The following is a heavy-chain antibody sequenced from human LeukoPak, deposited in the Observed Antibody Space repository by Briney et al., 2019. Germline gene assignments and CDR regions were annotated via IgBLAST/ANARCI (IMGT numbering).Heavy chain of an antibody. CDR2: ISGSGGST. CDR1: GFTFSSYA. Sequence: AGGSLRLSCAASGFTFSSYAMSWVRQAPGKGLEWVSAISGSGGSTYYADSVKGRFTISRDNSKNTLYLQMNSLRAEDTAVYYCAKHGYSSGIYDAFDIWGQGTMVTVSS. J-gene: IGHJ3*02. D-gene: IGHD6-19*01. CDR3: AKHGYSSGIYDAFDI. V-gene: IGHV3-23*01.